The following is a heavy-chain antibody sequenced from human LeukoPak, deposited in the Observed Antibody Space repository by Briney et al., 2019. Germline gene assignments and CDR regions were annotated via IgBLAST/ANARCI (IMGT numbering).Heavy chain of an antibody. CDR2: ICWDGGSS. J-gene: IGHJ6*03. CDR1: GFTFDDYT. Sequence: QPGESLSLSCAASGFTFDDYTMHWVRQAPGKGLEWVSLICWDGGSSYYAASVNGRFTISRDNNKHSPYMHRNIPTTEDTDLNYCGSGATWNVGPPNYYYYMDVWGKGTTVTVSS. D-gene: IGHD1-1*01. CDR3: GSGATWNVGPPNYYYYMDV. V-gene: IGHV3-43*01.